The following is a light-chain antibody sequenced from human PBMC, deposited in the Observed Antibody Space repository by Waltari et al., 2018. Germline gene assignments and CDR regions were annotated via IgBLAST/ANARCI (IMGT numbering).Light chain of an antibody. CDR1: SRDVGGYNY. CDR2: DVS. Sequence: QSALTQPRSVSGSPGQSVTISCTGTSRDVGGYNYVPWYQQPPGKVPKLIIFDVSTRPSGVPNRFSGSKSGNTASLTISGLLAEDEADYYCCSYAGSYTLIFGGGTKMTVL. CDR3: CSYAGSYTLI. V-gene: IGLV2-11*01. J-gene: IGLJ2*01.